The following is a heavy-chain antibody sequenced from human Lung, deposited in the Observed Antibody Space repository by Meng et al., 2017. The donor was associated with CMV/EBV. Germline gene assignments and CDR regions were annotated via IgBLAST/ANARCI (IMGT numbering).Heavy chain of an antibody. CDR2: ISSSSSYI. Sequence: ESXKISXAASGFTFSSYSMNWVRQAPGKGLEWVSSISSSSSYIYYADSVKGRFTISRDNAKNPLYLQMNSLRAEDTAVYYCARDPPDWNYPRSYAFDIWGQGXMVTVS. CDR1: GFTFSSYS. CDR3: ARDPPDWNYPRSYAFDI. J-gene: IGHJ3*02. V-gene: IGHV3-21*01. D-gene: IGHD1-7*01.